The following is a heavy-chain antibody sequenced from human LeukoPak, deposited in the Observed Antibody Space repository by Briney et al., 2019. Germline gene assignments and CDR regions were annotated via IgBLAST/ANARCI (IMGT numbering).Heavy chain of an antibody. CDR3: AGAYGSGSPPSDY. D-gene: IGHD3-10*01. CDR1: GFIFSSYG. CDR2: ISYDGSNK. J-gene: IGHJ4*02. V-gene: IGHV3-30*03. Sequence: GGSLRLTCAASGFIFSSYGMHWVRQAPGKGLEWVALISYDGSNKYYADSVKGRFTISRDNSKNTLYLQMNSLRAEDTAVYYCAGAYGSGSPPSDYWGQGTLVTVSS.